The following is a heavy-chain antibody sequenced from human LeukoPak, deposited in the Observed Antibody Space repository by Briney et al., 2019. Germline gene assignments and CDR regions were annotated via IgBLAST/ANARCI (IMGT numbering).Heavy chain of an antibody. J-gene: IGHJ5*02. CDR2: IYYTGST. CDR3: ARHVYYYASGTYYNGWFDP. Sequence: SETLSLTCPVSGGSITSSSYYWGWIRQPPGKGLEWIGSIYYTGSTCYNPSLRSRVTISVDTSKNQFSLKLSSVTAADTAVYFCARHVYYYASGTYYNGWFDPWGQGTLVTVSS. CDR1: GGSITSSSYY. V-gene: IGHV4-39*01. D-gene: IGHD3-10*01.